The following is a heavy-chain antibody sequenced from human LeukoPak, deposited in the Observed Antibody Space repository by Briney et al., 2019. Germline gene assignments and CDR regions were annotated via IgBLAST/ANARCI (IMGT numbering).Heavy chain of an antibody. CDR3: ARRWVRYFDDLSPFDY. Sequence: NPSETLSLTCTVSGGSISSGSYYWSWIRQPAGKGLEWIGRIYTSGSTNYNPSLKSRVTISVDTSKNQFSLKLSSVTAADTAVYYCARRWVRYFDDLSPFDYWGQGTLVTVSS. CDR2: IYTSGST. D-gene: IGHD3-9*01. J-gene: IGHJ4*02. CDR1: GGSISSGSYY. V-gene: IGHV4-61*02.